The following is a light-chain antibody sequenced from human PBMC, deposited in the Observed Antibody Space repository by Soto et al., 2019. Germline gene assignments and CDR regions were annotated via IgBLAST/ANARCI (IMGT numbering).Light chain of an antibody. Sequence: QSVLTQPPSVSGSPGQSVTISCTGTSTDFVSYNRVSWYQQPPGTAPKLIIYEASNRPSGVPDRFSGSKSGNTASLTISGLQAADEADYYCSLYTRENSYVFGTGTKVIVL. CDR1: STDFVSYNR. CDR3: SLYTRENSYV. CDR2: EAS. J-gene: IGLJ1*01. V-gene: IGLV2-18*01.